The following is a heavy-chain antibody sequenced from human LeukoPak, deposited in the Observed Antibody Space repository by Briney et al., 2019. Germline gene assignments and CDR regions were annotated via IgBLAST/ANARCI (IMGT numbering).Heavy chain of an antibody. D-gene: IGHD1-26*01. CDR3: ARHVVGATVYYFDY. Sequence: SETLSLTCTVSGGSISSSSYYWGWIRQPPGKGLEWIGSIYSSGSTYYNPSLKSRVTIPVDTSKIQFSLKLSSVTAADTAVYYCARHVVGATVYYFDYWGQGTLVTVSS. J-gene: IGHJ4*02. CDR1: GGSISSSSYY. CDR2: IYSSGST. V-gene: IGHV4-39*01.